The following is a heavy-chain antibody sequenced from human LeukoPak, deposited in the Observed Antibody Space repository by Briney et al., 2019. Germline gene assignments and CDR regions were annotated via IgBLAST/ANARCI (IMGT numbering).Heavy chain of an antibody. CDR3: ASTFPYSSDFDY. CDR1: GFTLSGYP. D-gene: IGHD6-19*01. V-gene: IGHV3-30-3*01. J-gene: IGHJ4*02. Sequence: GGSLRLSCAASGFTLSGYPIHWVRQAPGKGLEWVAVISYDGSNKYYADSVKGRFTISRDNSKNTLYLQMNSLRAEDTAVYYCASTFPYSSDFDYWGQGTLVTVSS. CDR2: ISYDGSNK.